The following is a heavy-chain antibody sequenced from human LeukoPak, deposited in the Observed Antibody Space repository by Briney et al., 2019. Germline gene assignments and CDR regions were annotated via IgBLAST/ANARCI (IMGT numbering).Heavy chain of an antibody. D-gene: IGHD3-22*01. CDR3: ARLGYYYDSSGQGV. V-gene: IGHV1-2*06. CDR1: GYTFTGYY. J-gene: IGHJ4*02. CDR2: INPNSGGT. Sequence: ASVKVSCMASGYTFTGYYMHWVRQAPGQGLEWMGRINPNSGGTNYAQKFQGRVTMTRDTSISTAYMELSRLRSDDTAVYYCARLGYYYDSSGQGVWGQGTLVTVSS.